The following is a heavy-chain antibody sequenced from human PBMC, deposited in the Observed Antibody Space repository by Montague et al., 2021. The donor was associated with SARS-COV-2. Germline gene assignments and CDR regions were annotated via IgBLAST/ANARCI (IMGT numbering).Heavy chain of an antibody. J-gene: IGHJ3*02. CDR1: GYSISTGYY. D-gene: IGHD6-19*01. CDR2: IYHSGST. V-gene: IGHV4-38-2*02. Sequence: SETLSLXCTVSGYSISTGYYWGWIRQPPGKGPEWIGTIYHSGSTYFNPSLKSRATISVDTSKNQFSLNLSSVTAADTAVYYCAKGAGSHDTFDIWGRGAMVTVSS. CDR3: AKGAGSHDTFDI.